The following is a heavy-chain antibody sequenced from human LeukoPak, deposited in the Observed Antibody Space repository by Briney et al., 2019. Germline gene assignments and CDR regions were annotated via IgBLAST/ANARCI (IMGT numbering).Heavy chain of an antibody. D-gene: IGHD2-15*01. Sequence: GESLQISCKGSGYSFTSYWIGWVRQMPGKGLEWMGIIYPGDSDTRYSPSFQGQVTISADKSISTAYLQWSSLKASDTAMYYCARYGGYCSGGSCYPGYYFDYWGQGTLVTVSS. CDR3: ARYGGYCSGGSCYPGYYFDY. CDR2: IYPGDSDT. CDR1: GYSFTSYW. V-gene: IGHV5-51*01. J-gene: IGHJ4*02.